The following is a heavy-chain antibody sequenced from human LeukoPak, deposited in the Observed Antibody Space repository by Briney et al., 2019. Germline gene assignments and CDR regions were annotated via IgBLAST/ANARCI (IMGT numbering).Heavy chain of an antibody. V-gene: IGHV3-23*01. D-gene: IGHD3-10*01. CDR2: ISVSGCST. CDR3: ARGWGRSGYYYYYMDV. CDR1: GFTFSTYN. Sequence: GESLRLSCAASGFTFSTYNLNWVRQPPGNGLEWFSAISVSGCSTYYADSVKGRFTISRDNSKNTLYLQMNSLRAEDTAVYYCARGWGRSGYYYYYMDVWGKGTTVTVSS. J-gene: IGHJ6*03.